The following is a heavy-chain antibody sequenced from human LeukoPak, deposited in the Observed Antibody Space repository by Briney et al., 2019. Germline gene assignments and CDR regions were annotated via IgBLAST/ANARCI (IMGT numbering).Heavy chain of an antibody. CDR3: VKVLRIAATGSFDY. V-gene: IGHV3-23*01. D-gene: IGHD6-13*01. CDR1: GFTFSSYA. Sequence: GGSLRLSCAASGFTFSSYAMTWVRQAPGKGLEWVSGISDSGGGTYYADSVKGRFTISRDNSKNTVHLQMNSLRAEDTAVYYCVKVLRIAATGSFDYWGQGTLVTVSS. CDR2: ISDSGGGT. J-gene: IGHJ4*02.